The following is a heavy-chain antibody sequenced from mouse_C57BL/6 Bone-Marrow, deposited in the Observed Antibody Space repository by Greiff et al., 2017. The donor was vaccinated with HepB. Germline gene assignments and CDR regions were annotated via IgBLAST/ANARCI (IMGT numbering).Heavy chain of an antibody. D-gene: IGHD2-1*01. CDR2: IDPSDSYT. Sequence: VQLQQPGAELVMPGASVKLSCKASGYTFTSYWMHWVKQRPGQGLEWIGEIDPSDSYTNYNQKFKGKSTLTVDKSSSTAYMQLSSLTSEDSAVYYCAREDGNLPLFAYWGQGTLVTVSA. CDR1: GYTFTSYW. V-gene: IGHV1-69*01. CDR3: AREDGNLPLFAY. J-gene: IGHJ3*01.